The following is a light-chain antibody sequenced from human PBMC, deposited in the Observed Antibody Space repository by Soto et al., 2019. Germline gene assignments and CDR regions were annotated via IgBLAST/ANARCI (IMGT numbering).Light chain of an antibody. CDR1: QSISSH. J-gene: IGKJ4*01. CDR3: QQRSTWPLT. Sequence: EIVLTQSPATLSLSPGERATLSCRASQSISSHLAGYQQKPGQTPRLLMYDASNRATAVPARFSGSGSGTDFTLTISSLEPEDLAVYYCQQRSTWPLTFGGGTKVEIK. V-gene: IGKV3-11*01. CDR2: DAS.